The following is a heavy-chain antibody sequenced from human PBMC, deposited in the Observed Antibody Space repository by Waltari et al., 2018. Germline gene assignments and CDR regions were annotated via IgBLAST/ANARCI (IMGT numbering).Heavy chain of an antibody. CDR1: GGTFSSYA. J-gene: IGHJ6*02. CDR2: IIPIFGTA. D-gene: IGHD5-12*01. CDR3: ANIVAGQDYYYGMDV. V-gene: IGHV1-69*08. Sequence: QVQLVQSGAEVKKPGSSVKVSCKASGGTFSSYAISWVRQAPGQGLEWMGRIIPIFGTANYAQKCQGRVTITADKSTSTAYMELSSLRSEDTAVYYCANIVAGQDYYYGMDVWGQGTTVTVSS.